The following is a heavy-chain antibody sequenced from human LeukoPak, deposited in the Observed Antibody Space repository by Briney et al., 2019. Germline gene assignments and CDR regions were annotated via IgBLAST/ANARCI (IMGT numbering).Heavy chain of an antibody. J-gene: IGHJ4*02. CDR2: IEQHGSEK. CDR3: ARNLLGYKAVDY. V-gene: IGHV3-7*01. D-gene: IGHD3-9*01. CDR1: GFIFSNHW. Sequence: SGGPLRLSCAASGFIFSNHWMTWVRQAPGKGLEWVANIEQHGSEKYYVDSVKGRFTISRDNAQNSLYLQMNSLRAEDEAVYYCARNLLGYKAVDYWGQGTPVTVSS.